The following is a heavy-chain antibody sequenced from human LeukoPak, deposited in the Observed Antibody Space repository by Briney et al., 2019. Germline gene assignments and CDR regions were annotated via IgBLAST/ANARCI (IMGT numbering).Heavy chain of an antibody. CDR3: ARVASMIRGAPFDY. D-gene: IGHD3-10*01. J-gene: IGHJ4*02. Sequence: SETLSLTCTVSGGSISSYYWSWIRQPPGKGLEWIGYIYYSGSTNYNPSLESRITISVDTSKNQFSLKLSSVTAADTAAYYCARVASMIRGAPFDYWGQGTLVTVSS. CDR2: IYYSGST. V-gene: IGHV4-59*01. CDR1: GGSISSYY.